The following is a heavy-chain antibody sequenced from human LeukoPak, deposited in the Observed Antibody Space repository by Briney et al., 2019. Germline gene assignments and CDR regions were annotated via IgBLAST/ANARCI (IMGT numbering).Heavy chain of an antibody. CDR2: INHSGST. CDR1: GGSFSGYY. CDR3: ASTFYILTGLDY. V-gene: IGHV4-34*01. D-gene: IGHD3-9*01. J-gene: IGHJ4*02. Sequence: SETLSLTCAVYGGSFSGYYWSWIRQPPGKGLEWIGEINHSGSTNYNPSLKSRVTISVDTSKNQFSLKLSSVTAADTAVYYCASTFYILTGLDYWGQGTLVTVSS.